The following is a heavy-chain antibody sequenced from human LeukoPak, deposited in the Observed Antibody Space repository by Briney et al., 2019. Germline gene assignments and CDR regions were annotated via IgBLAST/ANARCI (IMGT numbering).Heavy chain of an antibody. CDR3: ASGPVVPAAIGAYFDY. V-gene: IGHV4-31*03. J-gene: IGHJ4*02. Sequence: PSENLSLTCTVSGGSISSGGYYWSWIRQHPGKGLEWIGYIYYSGSTYYDPSLKSRVTISVDTSKNQFSLKLSSVTAADTAVYYCASGPVVPAAIGAYFDYWGQGTLVTVSS. D-gene: IGHD2-2*01. CDR1: GGSISSGGYY. CDR2: IYYSGST.